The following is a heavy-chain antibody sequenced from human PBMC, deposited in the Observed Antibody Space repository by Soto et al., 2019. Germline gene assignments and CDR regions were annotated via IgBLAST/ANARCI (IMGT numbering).Heavy chain of an antibody. CDR3: ARGSSPNDYGDYVSAFDI. V-gene: IGHV1-2*04. D-gene: IGHD4-17*01. J-gene: IGHJ3*02. Sequence: ASVKVSCKASGYTFTGYYMHWVRQAPGQGLEWMGWINPNSGGTNYAQKFQGWVTMTRDTSISTAYMELSRLRSDDTAVYYCARGSSPNDYGDYVSAFDIWGQGTMVTVSS. CDR2: INPNSGGT. CDR1: GYTFTGYY.